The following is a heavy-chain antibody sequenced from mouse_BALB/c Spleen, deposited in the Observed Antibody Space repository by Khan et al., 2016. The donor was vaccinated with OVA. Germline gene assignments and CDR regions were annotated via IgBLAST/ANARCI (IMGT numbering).Heavy chain of an antibody. D-gene: IGHD1-2*01. CDR3: ARPARIRH. V-gene: IGHV3-2*02. CDR1: GYSITSGYG. CDR2: ISDSGSN. Sequence: EVKLEESGPGLVKPSQSLSLTCTVTGYSITSGYGWNGSRHFPGNKLEWSGKISDSGSNNYNPSIKSRIISTRDTTTNQFFMQLNSVTTEDTATYYCARPARIRHWGKGTTLTVAA. J-gene: IGHJ2*01.